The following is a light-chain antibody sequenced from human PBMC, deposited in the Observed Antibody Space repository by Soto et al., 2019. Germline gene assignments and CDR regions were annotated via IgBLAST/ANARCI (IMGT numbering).Light chain of an antibody. CDR2: DAS. Sequence: EFVSSQSPGTVSLSPGHRASLSCRASQTVRNNYLAWYQQKPGQAPRLLIYDASSRATGIPDRFSGGGSGTDFTLTISRLEPEDFAVYYCQQFSSYPLTFGGGTKVDIK. CDR3: QQFSSYPLT. J-gene: IGKJ4*01. CDR1: QTVRNNY. V-gene: IGKV3-20*01.